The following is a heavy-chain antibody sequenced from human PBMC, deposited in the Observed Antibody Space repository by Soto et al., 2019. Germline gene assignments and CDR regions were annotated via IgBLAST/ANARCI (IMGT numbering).Heavy chain of an antibody. CDR3: AKKGLGSLATYCSTGACHYAFDI. J-gene: IGHJ3*02. Sequence: EVQLLESGGGLVQPGGSLRLSCAASGFTFGNYAMIWVRQAPGKGLEWVSTISGGGDGTYYADSVRGRFTISRENSRNPVYPQMNSLRAEDTAVYYCAKKGLGSLATYCSTGACHYAFDIWGHGTMVTVSS. V-gene: IGHV3-23*01. CDR2: ISGGGDGT. CDR1: GFTFGNYA. D-gene: IGHD2-15*01.